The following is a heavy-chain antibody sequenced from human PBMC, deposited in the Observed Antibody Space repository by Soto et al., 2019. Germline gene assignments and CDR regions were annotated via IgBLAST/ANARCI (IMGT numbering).Heavy chain of an antibody. CDR1: GFMFSSYS. CDR3: ASPGWFDP. Sequence: EVQLIESGGGLVKPGGSLRLSCAASGFMFSSYSMNWVRQAPGKGLEWVSSISPTGCLMFYADSVKGRFTISRDNAKNSLYLQMNSLRAGDTAVYYCASPGWFDPWGQGALVTVSS. CDR2: ISPTGCLM. V-gene: IGHV3-21*06. J-gene: IGHJ5*02.